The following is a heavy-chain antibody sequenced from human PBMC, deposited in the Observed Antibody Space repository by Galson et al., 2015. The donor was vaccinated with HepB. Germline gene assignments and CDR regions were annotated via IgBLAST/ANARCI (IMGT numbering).Heavy chain of an antibody. CDR1: GFTFSSYA. J-gene: IGHJ4*02. V-gene: IGHV3-23*01. CDR2: ISGSGGST. D-gene: IGHD2-21*02. CDR3: AKDIPSDCGGDCYHKGFDY. Sequence: SLRLSCAASGFTFSSYAMSWVRQAPGKGLEWVSAISGSGGSTYYADSVKGRFTISRDNSKNTLYLQMNSLRAEDTAVYYCAKDIPSDCGGDCYHKGFDYWGQGTLVTVSS.